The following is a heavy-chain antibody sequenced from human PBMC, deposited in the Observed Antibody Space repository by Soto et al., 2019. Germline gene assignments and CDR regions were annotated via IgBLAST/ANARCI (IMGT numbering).Heavy chain of an antibody. CDR1: GYTFTNNG. CDR3: ARGRGYSGDDHYYYFDMDV. D-gene: IGHD5-12*01. Sequence: SLQGSCKASGYTFTNNGITCVRQAPGEGLCWMGGSIHIFGTDKYAQNFQGRVTISVDESTSTAYMELSSLSSEATAVYYCARGRGYSGDDHYYYFDMDVWGPGTTVTVSS. J-gene: IGHJ6*02. V-gene: IGHV1-69*13. CDR2: SIHIFGTD.